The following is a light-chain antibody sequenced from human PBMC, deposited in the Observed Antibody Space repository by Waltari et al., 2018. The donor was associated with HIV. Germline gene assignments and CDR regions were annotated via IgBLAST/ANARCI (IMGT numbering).Light chain of an antibody. CDR1: NIGSKT. CDR2: DDS. Sequence: SYVLTQPPSVSVAPGQTARITCGGNNIGSKTVHWYQQKPGQAPVLVVYDDSDRPSGIPERFSGSKSTNPAALPISRVEAGYEADYYCQVWDISSEHADVFGTGTKVTVL. V-gene: IGLV3-21*02. J-gene: IGLJ1*01. CDR3: QVWDISSEHADV.